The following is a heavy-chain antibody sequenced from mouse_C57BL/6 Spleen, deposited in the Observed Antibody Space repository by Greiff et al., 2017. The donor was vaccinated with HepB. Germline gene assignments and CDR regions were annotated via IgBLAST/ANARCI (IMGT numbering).Heavy chain of an antibody. J-gene: IGHJ1*03. CDR2: INPSNGGT. D-gene: IGHD2-3*01. CDR3: AREGVYDGYYGWYFDV. CDR1: GYTFTSYW. Sequence: VQLQQSGTELVKPGASVKLSCKASGYTFTSYWMHWVKQRPGQGLEWIGNINPSNGGTNYNEKFKSKATLTVDKSSSTAYMQLSSLTSEDSAVYYCAREGVYDGYYGWYFDVWGTGTTVTVSS. V-gene: IGHV1-53*01.